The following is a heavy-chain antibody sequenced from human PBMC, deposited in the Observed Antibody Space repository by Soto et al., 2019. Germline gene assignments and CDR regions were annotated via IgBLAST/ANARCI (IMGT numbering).Heavy chain of an antibody. CDR2: IYYSGST. V-gene: IGHV4-39*01. Sequence: SETLSLTCTVSGGSISSSSYYWGWIRQPPGKGLEWIGSIYYSGSTYYNPSLKSRVTISVDTSKNQFSLKLSSVTAADTAVYYCARSGSYVSFDDWGQGTLVTVSS. J-gene: IGHJ4*02. CDR1: GGSISSSSYY. D-gene: IGHD1-26*01. CDR3: ARSGSYVSFDD.